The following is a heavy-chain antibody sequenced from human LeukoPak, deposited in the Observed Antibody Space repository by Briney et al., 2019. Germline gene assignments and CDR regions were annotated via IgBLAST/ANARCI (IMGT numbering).Heavy chain of an antibody. V-gene: IGHV4-39*07. Sequence: SETLSLTCTVSGGSIRSSNNYWVWIRQPPGKGLEWIGGIHYSGGTYYYPSLKSRVTISVDTSKNQFSLKLSSVTAADTAVYYCARDVRDSSGYYLRAFGYWGQGTLVTVPS. CDR2: IHYSGGT. J-gene: IGHJ4*02. D-gene: IGHD3-22*01. CDR3: ARDVRDSSGYYLRAFGY. CDR1: GGSIRSSNNY.